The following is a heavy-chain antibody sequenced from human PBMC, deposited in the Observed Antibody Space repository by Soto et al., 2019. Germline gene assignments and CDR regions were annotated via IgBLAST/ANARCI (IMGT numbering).Heavy chain of an antibody. CDR3: AREGADVVTYSGGGYYMDV. J-gene: IGHJ6*03. CDR2: IWYDGSNK. V-gene: IGHV3-33*01. CDR1: GFTFSSYG. Sequence: QVQLVESGGGVVQPGRSLRLSCAASGFTFSSYGMHWVRQAPGKGLEWVAVIWYDGSNKYYADSVKGRFTISRDNSKNPVILQMNTLVAEDTAVYYGAREGADVVTYSGGGYYMDVWGKGTTVTVSS. D-gene: IGHD3-10*01.